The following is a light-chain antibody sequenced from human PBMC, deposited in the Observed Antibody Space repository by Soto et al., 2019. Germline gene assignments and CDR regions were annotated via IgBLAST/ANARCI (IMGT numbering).Light chain of an antibody. J-gene: IGKJ5*01. CDR2: DSS. CDR1: QSISSW. V-gene: IGKV1-5*01. CDR3: QQYDSFSVT. Sequence: EIQMTQPPATLSLSPGERAPITCRASQSISSWLAWYQQKPGRAPKLLIYDSSSLESGVPSRFSGSGSGTEFRLTISTMQPDDFATYYCQQYDSFSVTFGQGTRLEIK.